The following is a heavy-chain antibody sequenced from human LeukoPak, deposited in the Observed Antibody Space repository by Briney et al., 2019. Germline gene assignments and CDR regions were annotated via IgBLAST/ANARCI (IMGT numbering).Heavy chain of an antibody. CDR3: ARDRRELHLFYGMDV. D-gene: IGHD1-26*01. CDR2: IWYDGSNK. V-gene: IGHV3-33*08. CDR1: GFTFSSYD. J-gene: IGHJ6*02. Sequence: GGSLRLSCAASGFTFSSYDMSWVRQAPGKGLEWVAVIWYDGSNKYYADSVKGRFTISRDNSKNTLYLQMNSLRAEDTAVYYCARDRRELHLFYGMDVWGQGTTVTVSS.